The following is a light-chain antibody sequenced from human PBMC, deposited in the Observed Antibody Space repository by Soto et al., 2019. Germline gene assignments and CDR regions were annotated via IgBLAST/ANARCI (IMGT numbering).Light chain of an antibody. CDR1: QSISGY. J-gene: IGKJ2*01. CDR3: QQSDSTPHT. Sequence: DIQMTQSPSSLSASVGDSVTITCRASQSISGYLNWYQQKPGKDPKLLIYAASSLQSGVPSMFSGSGSGTDCTLTISSLQPEDFATYYCQQSDSTPHTFGQGNRLEI. V-gene: IGKV1-39*01. CDR2: AAS.